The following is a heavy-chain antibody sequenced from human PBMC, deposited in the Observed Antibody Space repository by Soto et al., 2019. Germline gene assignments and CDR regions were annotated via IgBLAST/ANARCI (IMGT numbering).Heavy chain of an antibody. CDR2: VYHSGST. Sequence: PSETLSLTCAVSGYSISSGYYWGWIRQSPGKRLEWIGSVYHSGSTYYNPSLKSRVIISVDTSKNQFSLKLSSVTAADTAVYYCARLAPIAAADGMDVWGQGTTVTVSS. V-gene: IGHV4-38-2*01. J-gene: IGHJ6*02. D-gene: IGHD6-13*01. CDR1: GYSISSGYY. CDR3: ARLAPIAAADGMDV.